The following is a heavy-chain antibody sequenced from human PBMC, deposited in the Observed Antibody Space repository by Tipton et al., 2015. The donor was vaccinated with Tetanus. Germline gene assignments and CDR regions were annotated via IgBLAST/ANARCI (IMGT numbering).Heavy chain of an antibody. V-gene: IGHV4-30-2*01. D-gene: IGHD2-15*01. CDR1: GGSVSSGSYY. J-gene: IGHJ4*02. CDR2: VYHTGST. CDR3: ARGHLRGIVVAVFDY. Sequence: TLSLTCTVFGGSVSSGSYYWAWIRQPPGKGLEWIGYVYHTGSTYYKPSLKSRFTMSVDRSMNQFSLNLDSVTAADTAVYYCARGHLRGIVVAVFDYWGQGTLVSVSS.